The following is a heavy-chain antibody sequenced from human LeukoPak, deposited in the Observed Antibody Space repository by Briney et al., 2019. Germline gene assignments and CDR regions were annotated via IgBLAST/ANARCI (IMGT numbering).Heavy chain of an antibody. J-gene: IGHJ4*02. CDR1: GFTFSSYS. CDR3: ARDYNWNTDY. CDR2: IKQDGSEK. D-gene: IGHD1/OR15-1a*01. Sequence: GGSLRLSCAASGFTFSSYSMNWVRQAPGKGLEWVANIKQDGSEKYYVDSVKGRFTTSRDNAKNSLYLQMNSLRAEDTAVYYCARDYNWNTDYWGQGTLVTVSS. V-gene: IGHV3-7*01.